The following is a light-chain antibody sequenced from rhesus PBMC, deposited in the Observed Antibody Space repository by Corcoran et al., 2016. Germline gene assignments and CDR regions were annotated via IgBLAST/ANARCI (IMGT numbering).Light chain of an antibody. V-gene: IGLV2S7*01. CDR2: GVS. CDR1: SSDVGGYNY. Sequence: QAAPTQPPSVSGSPGQSVTISCTGTSSDVGGYNYVSWYQQHPGKAPQLMIYGVSKRPSGVSDRFSGSKSGNTASLTLSGLQAEDEADYYCCSYTTSSTYIFGAGTRLTVL. CDR3: CSYTTSSTYI. J-gene: IGLJ1*01.